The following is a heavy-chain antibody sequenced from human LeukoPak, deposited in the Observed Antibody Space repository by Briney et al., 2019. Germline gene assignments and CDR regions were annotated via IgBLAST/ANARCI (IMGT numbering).Heavy chain of an antibody. CDR3: AKDQGYYDVWRGYYNYYYYGMDV. CDR1: GSTFSSYG. CDR2: ISYDGSTK. Sequence: GGSLRLSCAGSGSTFSSYGMHWVRQAPGKGLEWVAVISYDGSTKYYADSVKGRFTISRDNSKNTLYLQMNSLRAEDTAVYYCAKDQGYYDVWRGYYNYYYYGMDVWGQGTTVTVSS. D-gene: IGHD3-3*01. J-gene: IGHJ6*02. V-gene: IGHV3-30*18.